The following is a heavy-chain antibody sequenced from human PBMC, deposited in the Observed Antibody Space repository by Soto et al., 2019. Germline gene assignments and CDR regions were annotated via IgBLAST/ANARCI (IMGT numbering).Heavy chain of an antibody. Sequence: SVKVSCKASGGTFSSYAISWVRQAPGQGLEWMGGIIPIFGTANYAQKFQGRVTITADESTSTAYMELSSLRSEDTAVYYCARSVNTEDGMDVWGQGTTVTVSS. D-gene: IGHD4-17*01. CDR1: GGTFSSYA. V-gene: IGHV1-69*13. J-gene: IGHJ6*02. CDR3: ARSVNTEDGMDV. CDR2: IIPIFGTA.